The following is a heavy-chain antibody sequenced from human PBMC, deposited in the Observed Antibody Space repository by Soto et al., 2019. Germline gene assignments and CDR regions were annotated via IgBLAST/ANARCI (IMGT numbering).Heavy chain of an antibody. CDR2: IIPILGIA. CDR1: GGTFSSYT. D-gene: IGHD3-22*01. J-gene: IGHJ4*02. Sequence: ASVKVSCKASGGTFSSYTISWVRQAPGQGLEWMGRIIPILGIANYAQKFQGRVTITADKSTSTAYMELSSLRSEDTAVYYCATNLAPDYYDSSGYYYEVDYWGQGTLVTVSS. CDR3: ATNLAPDYYDSSGYYYEVDY. V-gene: IGHV1-69*02.